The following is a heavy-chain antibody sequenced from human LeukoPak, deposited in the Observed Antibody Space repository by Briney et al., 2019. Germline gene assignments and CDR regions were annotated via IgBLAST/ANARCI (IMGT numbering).Heavy chain of an antibody. J-gene: IGHJ6*03. Sequence: ASVKVSCKVSGYTLTELSIHWVRQAPGKGLEGMGGFDPEDGETIYAQKYQGRVTMTEDTSTDTDYMELSSLRSEDTAVYYCATGPPGDYYMDVWGKGTTVTVSS. D-gene: IGHD3-10*01. V-gene: IGHV1-24*01. CDR2: FDPEDGET. CDR1: GYTLTELS. CDR3: ATGPPGDYYMDV.